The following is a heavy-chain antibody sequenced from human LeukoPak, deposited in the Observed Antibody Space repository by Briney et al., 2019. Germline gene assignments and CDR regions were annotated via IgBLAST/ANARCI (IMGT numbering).Heavy chain of an antibody. CDR3: AKDGGSSWYGAFDI. J-gene: IGHJ3*02. Sequence: GGSLRLSCAASGFTFSNFWMHWVRQAPGKGLVWVALIYGDGSFTRYADSVKGRFTISRDNAKNTVYLQMNSLRVEDTAVYYCAKDGGSSWYGAFDIWGQGTMVTVSS. V-gene: IGHV3-74*01. D-gene: IGHD6-13*01. CDR2: IYGDGSFT. CDR1: GFTFSNFW.